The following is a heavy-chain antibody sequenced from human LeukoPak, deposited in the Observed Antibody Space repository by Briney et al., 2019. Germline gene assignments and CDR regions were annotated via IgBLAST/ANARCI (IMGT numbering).Heavy chain of an antibody. CDR3: ARGRVLDY. CDR1: GGSFSGYY. J-gene: IGHJ4*02. Sequence: PSETLSLTCAVYGGSFSGYYWSWIRQPRGKGLEWIGEINHSGSTNYNPSLKSRVTISVDTSKNQFSLKLSSVTAADTAVYYCARGRVLDYWGQGTLVTVSS. CDR2: INHSGST. V-gene: IGHV4-34*01.